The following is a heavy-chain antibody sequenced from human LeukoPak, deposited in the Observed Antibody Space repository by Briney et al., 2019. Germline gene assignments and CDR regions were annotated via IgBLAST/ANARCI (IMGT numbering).Heavy chain of an antibody. CDR3: ASRAGIVIAQSTYYFDH. CDR1: GGSISSGSYY. Sequence: PSETLSLTCTVSGGSISSGSYYYWSWVRQPPGKGLEWIGSIYYSGSTYYNPSLKNRVTISVDKSKNQLSLKLNSVTAADTAVYYCASRAGIVIAQSTYYFDHWGQGTLVTVSS. D-gene: IGHD2/OR15-2a*01. CDR2: IYYSGST. V-gene: IGHV4-39*07. J-gene: IGHJ4*02.